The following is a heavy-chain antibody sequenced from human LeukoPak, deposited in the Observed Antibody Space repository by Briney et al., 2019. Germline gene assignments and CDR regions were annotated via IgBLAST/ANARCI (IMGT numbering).Heavy chain of an antibody. CDR2: INGDGGTI. D-gene: IGHD2-8*01. J-gene: IGHJ4*02. CDR3: AKELYGNPSGY. Sequence: PGGSLRLSCAASGFTLRSSAMSWVRQAPGKGLEWVSAINGDGGTISYAASVRGRFTISRDNAKNTLFLQMSSLRAGDTALYYCAKELYGNPSGYWGQGTRVTVSS. V-gene: IGHV3-23*01. CDR1: GFTLRSSA.